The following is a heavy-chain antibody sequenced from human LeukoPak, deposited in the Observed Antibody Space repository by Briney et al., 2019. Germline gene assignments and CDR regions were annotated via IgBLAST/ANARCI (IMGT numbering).Heavy chain of an antibody. CDR3: AKGGGSSCYSPSDY. CDR2: ISGSGTDT. D-gene: IGHD2-15*01. V-gene: IGHV3-23*01. J-gene: IGHJ4*02. Sequence: GGSLRLSCGGSGFTFSSYAMSWFRQAPGQGLEWFSAISGSGTDTFYANSVKGRFTISRDNPKNTLYLQMNSLRAEDTAVYYCAKGGGSSCYSPSDYWGQGTLVTVSS. CDR1: GFTFSSYA.